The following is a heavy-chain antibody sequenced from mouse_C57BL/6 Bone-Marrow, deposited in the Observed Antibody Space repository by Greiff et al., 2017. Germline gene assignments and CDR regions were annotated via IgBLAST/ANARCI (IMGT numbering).Heavy chain of an antibody. V-gene: IGHV14-4*01. CDR3: TYFPSGSSYCY. Sequence: VQLQQSGAELVRPGASVKLSCTASGFNIKDDYMHWVKQRPEQGLEWIGWIEPEKGDTEYASKFQGKATIAAATSSNTAYLQLSSLSSEDTAVYSGTYFPSGSSYCYWCQGTTLTVSS. CDR2: IEPEKGDT. D-gene: IGHD1-1*01. CDR1: GFNIKDDY. J-gene: IGHJ2*01.